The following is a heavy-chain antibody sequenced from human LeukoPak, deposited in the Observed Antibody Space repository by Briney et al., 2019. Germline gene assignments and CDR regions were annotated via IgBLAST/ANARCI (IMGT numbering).Heavy chain of an antibody. V-gene: IGHV3-30*02. J-gene: IGHJ4*02. Sequence: GGSLRLSCVAVGFTFSDYGMHWVRQAPGKGLEWVAFIRYDGTKKYYADSVKGRFTISRDDSKNTVYLQMYSLRPEDTAVYYCAKASGRSAYGLDYWGQGTLVTVSS. CDR1: GFTFSDYG. D-gene: IGHD3-16*01. CDR2: IRYDGTKK. CDR3: AKASGRSAYGLDY.